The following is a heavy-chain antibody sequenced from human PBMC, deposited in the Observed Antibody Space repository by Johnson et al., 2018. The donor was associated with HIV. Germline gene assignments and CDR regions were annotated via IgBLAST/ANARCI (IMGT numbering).Heavy chain of an antibody. V-gene: IGHV3-30*02. CDR2: IRYDGSDK. CDR1: GFTFSSYG. D-gene: IGHD6-13*01. CDR3: ARERARQELGLDGAFDI. J-gene: IGHJ3*02. Sequence: QVQLVESGGGVVQPGGSLRLSCAGSGFTFSSYGMHWVRQAPGKGLEWVSFIRYDGSDKHYADSVKGRFTISRDNSKNTVYLQTNSLRAEDTAVYYCARERARQELGLDGAFDIWGQGTTVSVSS.